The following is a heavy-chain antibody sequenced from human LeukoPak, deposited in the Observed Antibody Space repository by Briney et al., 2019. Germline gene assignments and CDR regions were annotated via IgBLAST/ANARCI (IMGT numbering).Heavy chain of an antibody. CDR2: INHSGST. V-gene: IGHV4-34*01. CDR3: ARGRRRGVVVPAASNYFDY. D-gene: IGHD2-2*01. J-gene: IGHJ4*02. Sequence: KPSETLSLTCAVYGGSFSGYYWRWIRQPPGKGLEWIGEINHSGSTNYNPSLKSRVTISVDTSKNQFSLKLSSVTAADTAVYYCARGRRRGVVVPAASNYFDYWGQGTLVTVSS. CDR1: GGSFSGYY.